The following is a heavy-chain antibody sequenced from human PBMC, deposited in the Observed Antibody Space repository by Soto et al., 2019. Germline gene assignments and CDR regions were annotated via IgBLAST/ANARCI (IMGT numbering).Heavy chain of an antibody. V-gene: IGHV1-69*02. CDR2: IIPILGIA. J-gene: IGHJ3*02. Sequence: ASVKVSCKASGGTFSSYTISWVRQAPGQGLEWMGRIIPILGIANYAQKFQGRVTITADKSTSTAYMELSSLRSEDTAVYYCARCITIFGVDRDAFDIWGQGTMVTVSS. D-gene: IGHD3-3*01. CDR3: ARCITIFGVDRDAFDI. CDR1: GGTFSSYT.